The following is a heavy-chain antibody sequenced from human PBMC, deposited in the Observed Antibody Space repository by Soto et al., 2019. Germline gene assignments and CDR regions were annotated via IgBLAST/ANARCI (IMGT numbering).Heavy chain of an antibody. J-gene: IGHJ4*02. CDR3: ARESGDNWDYEAY. V-gene: IGHV4-4*07. Sequence: PSETLSLTCTVSGGSISSYHWSWIWQSAGKGLEWIGRIYTSGNTHYNPSLKSRVTVSIDTSKNQFFLKVNSVTAADSAVYYCARESGDNWDYEAYWGQGTPVTVSS. CDR2: IYTSGNT. D-gene: IGHD1-7*01. CDR1: GGSISSYH.